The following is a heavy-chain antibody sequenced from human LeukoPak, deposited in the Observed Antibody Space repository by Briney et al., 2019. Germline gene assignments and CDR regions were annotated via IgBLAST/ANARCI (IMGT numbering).Heavy chain of an antibody. CDR3: ATSPGAAAGSSGLDY. Sequence: GGSLRLSCAASLFTLSSYAISWVRQAPGKGLEWVSDISDSGGSAYYADSAKGRFTLSRDNSKNTLYLQMNSLRAEDTAVYYCATSPGAAAGSSGLDYWGQGTLVTVSS. V-gene: IGHV3-23*01. D-gene: IGHD6-13*01. CDR2: ISDSGGSA. J-gene: IGHJ4*02. CDR1: LFTLSSYA.